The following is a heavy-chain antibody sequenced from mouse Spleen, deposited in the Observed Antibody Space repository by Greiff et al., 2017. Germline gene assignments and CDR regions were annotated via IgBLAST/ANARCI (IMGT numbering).Heavy chain of an antibody. Sequence: VQLKQSGGGLVKPGGSLKLSCAASGFTFSSYAMSWVRQTPEKRLEWVATISDGGSYTYYPDNVKGRFTISRDNAKNNLYLQMSHLKSEDTAMYYCARDLGYGNYPYYFDYWGQGTTLTVSS. V-gene: IGHV5-4*01. CDR1: GFTFSSYA. J-gene: IGHJ2*01. CDR2: ISDGGSYT. D-gene: IGHD2-1*01. CDR3: ARDLGYGNYPYYFDY.